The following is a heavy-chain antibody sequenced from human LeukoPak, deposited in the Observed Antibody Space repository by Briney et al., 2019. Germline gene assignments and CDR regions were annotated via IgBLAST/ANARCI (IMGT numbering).Heavy chain of an antibody. CDR1: GFTFSDYY. J-gene: IGHJ5*02. Sequence: GGSLRLSCAASGFTFSDYYMSWIRQAPGKGLEWVSYISSSSSYTNYADSVKGRFTISRDNAKNSLYLQMNSLRAEDTAVYYCARPDLMRELRFDPWGQGTLVTVSS. D-gene: IGHD1-7*01. V-gene: IGHV3-11*06. CDR2: ISSSSSYT. CDR3: ARPDLMRELRFDP.